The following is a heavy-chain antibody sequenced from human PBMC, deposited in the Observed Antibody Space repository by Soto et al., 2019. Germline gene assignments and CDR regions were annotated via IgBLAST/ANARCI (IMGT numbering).Heavy chain of an antibody. D-gene: IGHD1-1*01. CDR1: GFAISRGYY. V-gene: IGHV4-38-2*02. J-gene: IGHJ4*02. CDR3: AREKVGTTFFDN. Sequence: ETLSLTCNVSGFAISRGYYWSWVRQTPGKGLEWIGSIYPSVSSYHNPSLETRLTLSIDTSKNQFTLKLASVTAADTALYYCAREKVGTTFFDNWGQGTQVTVSS. CDR2: IYPSVSS.